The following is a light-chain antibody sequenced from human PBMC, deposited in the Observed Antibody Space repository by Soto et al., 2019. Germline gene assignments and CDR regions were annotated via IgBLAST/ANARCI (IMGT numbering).Light chain of an antibody. CDR1: QSVRSS. Sequence: EIVLTQSPATLSLSPGERATLSCRASQSVRSSVAWYQHKPGQPPRLLIYDANTRAIGIPARFSGSGSGTDFILTIRKLEPEDFAVYYCQQFGGSPPRFTFGPGTKVEVK. CDR2: DAN. J-gene: IGKJ3*01. V-gene: IGKV3-20*01. CDR3: QQFGGSPPRFT.